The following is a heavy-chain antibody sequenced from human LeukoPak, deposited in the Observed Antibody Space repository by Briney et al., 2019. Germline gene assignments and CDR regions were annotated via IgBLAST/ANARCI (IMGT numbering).Heavy chain of an antibody. Sequence: VASVKVSCKASGGTFSSYAISWVRQAPGQGLEWMGGIIPIFGTANYAQKFQGRVTTTADESTSTAYMELSSLRSEDTAVYYCARGYYYDSSGYSFVYWGQGTLVTVSS. V-gene: IGHV1-69*01. J-gene: IGHJ4*02. D-gene: IGHD3-22*01. CDR2: IIPIFGTA. CDR3: ARGYYYDSSGYSFVY. CDR1: GGTFSSYA.